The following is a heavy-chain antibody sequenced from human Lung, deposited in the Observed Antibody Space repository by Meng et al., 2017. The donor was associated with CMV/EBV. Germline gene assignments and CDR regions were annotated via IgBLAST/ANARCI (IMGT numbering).Heavy chain of an antibody. CDR2: IHCGDSRI. V-gene: IGHV5-51*01. D-gene: IGHD2-2*01. CDR3: ASHYDASWFDY. J-gene: IGHJ4*02. CDR1: GYTFASHW. Sequence: GESLKISCKTSGYTFASHWIGWVRQLPGEDLEWMGMIHCGDSRIIYSPPFQGQVTISVDKSLNTAYLQWNSLQASDTAMYYCASHYDASWFDYWGQGTPVTVSS.